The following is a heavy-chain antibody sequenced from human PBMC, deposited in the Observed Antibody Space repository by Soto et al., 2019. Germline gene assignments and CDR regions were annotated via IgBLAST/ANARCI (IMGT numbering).Heavy chain of an antibody. V-gene: IGHV3-23*01. J-gene: IGHJ5*02. Sequence: GGSLRLSCAASGFTFSSYAMSWVRQAPGKGLEWVSAISGSGGSTYYADSVKGRFTISRDNPKNTLYLQMNSLRAEDTAVYYCAKEVPFKSIAARRGFDPWGQGTLVTVSS. D-gene: IGHD6-6*01. CDR2: ISGSGGST. CDR3: AKEVPFKSIAARRGFDP. CDR1: GFTFSSYA.